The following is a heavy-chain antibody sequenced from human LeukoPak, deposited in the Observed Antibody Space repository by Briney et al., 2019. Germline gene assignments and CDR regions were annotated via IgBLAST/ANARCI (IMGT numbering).Heavy chain of an antibody. V-gene: IGHV3-21*01. CDR3: ARGGDNWNYWYVLVF. CDR2: ISKSGSHI. Sequence: GGSLRVSCAGSGFNLNDYTTIWVRQAPGKGLEWVSSISKSGSHIYYADSVRGRFSISKDNANTSVSLLMTSLTAEDTAVYYCARGGDNWNYWYVLVFWGQGTLVTVSS. J-gene: IGHJ4*02. D-gene: IGHD1-7*01. CDR1: GFNLNDYT.